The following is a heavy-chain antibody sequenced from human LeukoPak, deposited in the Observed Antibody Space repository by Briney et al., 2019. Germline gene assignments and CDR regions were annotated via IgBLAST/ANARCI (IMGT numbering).Heavy chain of an antibody. D-gene: IGHD4-23*01. CDR2: INTNTGNP. CDR3: AREIDPTVGDAFDI. V-gene: IGHV7-4-1*02. J-gene: IGHJ3*02. CDR1: GYTLTELS. Sequence: ASVKVSCKVSGYTLTELSIHWVRQAPGEGLEWMGWINTNTGNPTYAQGFTGRFVFSLDTSVSTAYLQISSLKAEDTAVYYCAREIDPTVGDAFDIWGQGTMVTVSS.